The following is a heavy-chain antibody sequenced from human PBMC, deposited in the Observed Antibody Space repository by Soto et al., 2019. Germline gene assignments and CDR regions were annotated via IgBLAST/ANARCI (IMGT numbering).Heavy chain of an antibody. CDR3: AGSYYYGSGSYY. CDR2: IYHSGST. D-gene: IGHD3-10*01. J-gene: IGHJ4*02. CDR1: GGSISSGGYS. V-gene: IGHV4-30-2*01. Sequence: TLSLTCAVSGGSISSGGYSWSWIRQPPGKGLEWIGYIYHSGSTYYNPSLKSRVTISVDRSKNQFSLKLSSVTAADTAVYYCAGSYYYGSGSYYWGQGTLVTVSS.